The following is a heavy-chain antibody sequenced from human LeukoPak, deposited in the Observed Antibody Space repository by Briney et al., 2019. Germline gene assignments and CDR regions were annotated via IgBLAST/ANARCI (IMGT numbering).Heavy chain of an antibody. CDR2: IKQDGSEK. D-gene: IGHD3-10*01. V-gene: IGHV3-7*01. CDR1: GFTFSSYW. J-gene: IGHJ4*02. CDR3: ARVTGSGSLWSYPY. Sequence: GGSLRLSCAASGFTFSSYWMSWVRQAPWKGLEWVANIKQDGSEKYYVDSVKGRFTISRDNAKNSLYLQMNSLRAEDTAVYYCARVTGSGSLWSYPYWGQGTLVTVSS.